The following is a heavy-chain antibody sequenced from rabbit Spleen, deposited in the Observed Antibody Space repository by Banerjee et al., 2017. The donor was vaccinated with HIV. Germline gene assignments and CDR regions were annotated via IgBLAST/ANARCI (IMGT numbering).Heavy chain of an antibody. V-gene: IGHV1S45*01. CDR1: GFSFSNKAV. CDR3: ARDTGSSFSTYGMDL. Sequence: QQQLEESGGGLVKPEGSLKLSCTASGFSFSNKAVMCWVRQAPGKGLEWIACIDIGSRDFTYYASWAKGRFIISKTSSTTVTLQMTSLTVADTATYFCARDTGSSFSTYGMDLWGQGTLVTVS. D-gene: IGHD8-1*01. J-gene: IGHJ6*01. CDR2: IDIGSRDFT.